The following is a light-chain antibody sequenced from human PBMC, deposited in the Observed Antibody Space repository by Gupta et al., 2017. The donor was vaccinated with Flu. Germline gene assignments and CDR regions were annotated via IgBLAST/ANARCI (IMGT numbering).Light chain of an antibody. CDR1: QSVRSSY. CDR3: QQYGSSPPT. J-gene: IGKJ1*01. V-gene: IGKV3D-20*01. Sequence: ATLSLSPGERATLPCGASQSVRSSYLAWYQQKPGLAPRLLIYDASSRATGIPDRFSGSGSGTDFTLTISRLEPEDFAVYYCQQYGSSPPTFGQGTKVEIK. CDR2: DAS.